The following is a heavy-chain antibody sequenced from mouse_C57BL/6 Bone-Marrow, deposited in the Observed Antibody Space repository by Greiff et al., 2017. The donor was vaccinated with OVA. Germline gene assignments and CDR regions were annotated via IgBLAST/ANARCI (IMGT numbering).Heavy chain of an antibody. CDR3: TFYYGYDEWYFDV. Sequence: EVQGVESGAELVRPGASVKLSCTASGFNIKDYYMHWVKQRPEQGLEWIGRIDPEDGDTEYAPKFQGKATMTADTSSNTAYLQLSSLTSEDTAVYYCTFYYGYDEWYFDVWGTGTTVTVSS. D-gene: IGHD2-2*01. J-gene: IGHJ1*03. CDR1: GFNIKDYY. CDR2: IDPEDGDT. V-gene: IGHV14-1*01.